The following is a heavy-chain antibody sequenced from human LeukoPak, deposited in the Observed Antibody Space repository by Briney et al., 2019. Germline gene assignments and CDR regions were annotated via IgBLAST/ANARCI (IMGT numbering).Heavy chain of an antibody. CDR1: GYTFTSYG. CDR2: ISAYNGDT. V-gene: IGHV1-18*01. Sequence: GASVTVSCTASGYTFTSYGISWVRQAPGQGLEWMGWISAYNGDTNYPQKFQGRVTMTTDTSTSTAYMELRSLRSDDTAVYYCGRVRGYNWNYEGYYYGMDVWGQGTTVTASS. J-gene: IGHJ6*02. CDR3: GRVRGYNWNYEGYYYGMDV. D-gene: IGHD1-7*01.